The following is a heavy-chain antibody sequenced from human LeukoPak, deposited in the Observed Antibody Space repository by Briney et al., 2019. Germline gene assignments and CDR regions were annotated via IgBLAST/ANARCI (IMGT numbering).Heavy chain of an antibody. D-gene: IGHD1-26*01. Sequence: QPGRSLRLSCAASGFTFDDYAMHCVRQAPGKGLEWVSGISWNSGSIGYADSVKGRFTISRDNAKNSLYLQMNSLRAEDTALYYCAKDVKWELSPAHYFDYWGQGTLVTVSS. CDR1: GFTFDDYA. CDR2: ISWNSGSI. CDR3: AKDVKWELSPAHYFDY. J-gene: IGHJ4*02. V-gene: IGHV3-9*01.